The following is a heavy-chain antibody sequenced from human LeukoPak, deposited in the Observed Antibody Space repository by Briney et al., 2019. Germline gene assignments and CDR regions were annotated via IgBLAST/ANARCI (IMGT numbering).Heavy chain of an antibody. CDR2: ISGSGGST. Sequence: GGSLRLSCAASGFTFSSYAMSWVRQAPGKGLEWVSAISGSGGSTYYADSVKGRFTISRDNSKNTLYLQMNSLRAEDTAVYYCASVVPAADPALGPDAFDIWGQGTMVTVSS. J-gene: IGHJ3*02. CDR3: ASVVPAADPALGPDAFDI. CDR1: GFTFSSYA. D-gene: IGHD2-2*01. V-gene: IGHV3-23*01.